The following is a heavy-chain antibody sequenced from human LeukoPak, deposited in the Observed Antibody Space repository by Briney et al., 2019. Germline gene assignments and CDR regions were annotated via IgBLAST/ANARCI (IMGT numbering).Heavy chain of an antibody. J-gene: IGHJ4*02. CDR1: GFTFSIAS. CDR3: TTHRGYSSSPTFDY. Sequence: GGSLRLSCAASGFTFSIASMSWVRQAPGKGLEWVGQIKTKTGGGTTDHAAPVKGRFTISRDDSKNTLYLQMSSLKTEDTAVYYCTTHRGYSSSPTFDYWGQGTLVTVSP. CDR2: IKTKTGGGTT. V-gene: IGHV3-15*01. D-gene: IGHD6-13*01.